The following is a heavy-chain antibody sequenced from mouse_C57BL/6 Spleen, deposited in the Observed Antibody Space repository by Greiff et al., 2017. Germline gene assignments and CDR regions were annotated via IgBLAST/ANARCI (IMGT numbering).Heavy chain of an antibody. D-gene: IGHD3-2*02. V-gene: IGHV1-50*01. CDR2: IDPSDSYT. J-gene: IGHJ3*01. CDR3: ASGDSSGRFAY. Sequence: QVQLQQPGAELVKPGASVKLSCKASGYTFTSYWMQWVKQRPGQGLEWIGEIDPSDSYTNYHQKFKGKATLTVDTFSSPAYMQLSSRTSEDSAVYYCASGDSSGRFAYWGQGTLVTVSA. CDR1: GYTFTSYW.